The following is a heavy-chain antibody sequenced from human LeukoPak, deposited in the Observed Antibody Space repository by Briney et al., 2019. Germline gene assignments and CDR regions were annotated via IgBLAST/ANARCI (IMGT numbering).Heavy chain of an antibody. D-gene: IGHD5-18*01. CDR1: GGSISSSSYY. CDR2: IYYSGST. Sequence: SETLSLTCTVSGGSISSSSYYWGWFRQPPGKGLEWIGSIYYSGSTYYNPSLKSRVTISVDTSKNQFSLKLSSVTAADTAVYYCARLGISHSSVDYWGQGTLVTVSS. J-gene: IGHJ4*02. CDR3: ARLGISHSSVDY. V-gene: IGHV4-39*01.